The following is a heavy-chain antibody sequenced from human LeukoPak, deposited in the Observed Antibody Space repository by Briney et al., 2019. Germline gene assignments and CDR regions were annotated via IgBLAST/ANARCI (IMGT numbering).Heavy chain of an antibody. J-gene: IGHJ4*02. CDR2: IYYSGST. CDR3: ARALGYSLDY. V-gene: IGHV4-59*01. CDR1: GGSISSYY. D-gene: IGHD2-15*01. Sequence: SETLSLTCTVSGGSISSYYWSWIRQPPGKGLEWIGYIYYSGSTNYNPSLKSRVTISVDTSKNQFSLKLSSVTAADTAVYYCARALGYSLDYRGQGTLVTVSS.